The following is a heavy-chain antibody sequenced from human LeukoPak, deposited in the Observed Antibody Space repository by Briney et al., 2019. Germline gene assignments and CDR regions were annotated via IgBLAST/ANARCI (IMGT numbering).Heavy chain of an antibody. CDR3: ARGWGYCSGGSCSYDAFDI. CDR2: MNPNSGNT. CDR1: GYTFTSYD. Sequence: ASVKVSCRASGYTFTSYDINWVRPATGQGLEWRGWMNPNSGNTGYAQKFQGRVTMTRNTSISTAYMELSSLRSEDTAVYYCARGWGYCSGGSCSYDAFDIWGQGTMVTVSS. J-gene: IGHJ3*02. V-gene: IGHV1-8*01. D-gene: IGHD2-15*01.